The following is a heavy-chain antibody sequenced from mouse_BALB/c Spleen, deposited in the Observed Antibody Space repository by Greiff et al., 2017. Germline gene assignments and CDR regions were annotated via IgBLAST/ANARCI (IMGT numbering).Heavy chain of an antibody. D-gene: IGHD2-10*01. J-gene: IGHJ3*01. CDR1: GYSITSDYA. V-gene: IGHV3-2*02. CDR2: ISYSGST. CDR3: AASGLLWPFAY. Sequence: DVQLVESGPGLVKPSQSLSLTCTVTGYSITSDYAWNWIRQFPGNKLEWMGYISYSGSTSYNPSLKSRISITRDTSKNQFFLQLNSVTTEDTATYYCAASGLLWPFAYWGQGTLVTVSA.